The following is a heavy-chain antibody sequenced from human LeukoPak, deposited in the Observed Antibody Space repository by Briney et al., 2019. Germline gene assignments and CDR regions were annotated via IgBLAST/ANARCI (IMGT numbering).Heavy chain of an antibody. J-gene: IGHJ4*02. D-gene: IGHD1-1*01. Sequence: SVKVSCKASGGTFSSYAISWVRQAPGQGLEWMGGIIPIFGTANYAQKFQGRVTITADESTSTAYMELSSLRSEDTAVYYCAREEVSYWNQLKGFLSRYYFDYWGQGTLVTVSS. V-gene: IGHV1-69*13. CDR2: IIPIFGTA. CDR3: AREEVSYWNQLKGFLSRYYFDY. CDR1: GGTFSSYA.